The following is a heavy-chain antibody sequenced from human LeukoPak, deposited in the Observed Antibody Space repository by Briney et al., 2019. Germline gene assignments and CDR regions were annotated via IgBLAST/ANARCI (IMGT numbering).Heavy chain of an antibody. Sequence: GGSLQISCQGSGYRFTSYWISWVRQVPGKGLEWMGRIDRSDSYTNYSPSFQGHVTISADKSISTAYLQWRSLKASDTAMYYCARHTPGLWFGDNDAFDIWGQGTMVTVSS. CDR3: ARHTPGLWFGDNDAFDI. V-gene: IGHV5-10-1*01. CDR1: GYRFTSYW. CDR2: IDRSDSYT. D-gene: IGHD3-10*01. J-gene: IGHJ3*02.